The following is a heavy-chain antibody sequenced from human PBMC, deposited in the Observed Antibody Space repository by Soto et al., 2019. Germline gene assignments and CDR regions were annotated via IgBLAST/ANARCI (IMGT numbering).Heavy chain of an antibody. CDR1: GFTFSSYG. CDR2: ISYDGSNK. CDR3: AKGEDYYGSGSYPTYYYYYMDV. J-gene: IGHJ6*03. D-gene: IGHD3-10*01. Sequence: QVQLVESGGGVVQPGRSLRLSCAASGFTFSSYGMHWVRQAPGKGLEWVAVISYDGSNKYYADSVKGRFIISRDNSKNTLYLQMNSLRAEDTAVYYCAKGEDYYGSGSYPTYYYYYMDVWGKGTTVTVSS. V-gene: IGHV3-30*18.